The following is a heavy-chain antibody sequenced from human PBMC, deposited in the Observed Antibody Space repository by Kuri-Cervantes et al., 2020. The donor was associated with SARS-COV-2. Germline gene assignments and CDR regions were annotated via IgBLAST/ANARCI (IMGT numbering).Heavy chain of an antibody. Sequence: LSLTCAASGFTFSGHWIHWVRQAPGKGLVWVSRINPDGSYTNNADSVKGRFTLSRDNAKNMMFLQMNSLRAEDTAVYYCVRDGDHWNFDYWGQGTLVTVSS. CDR3: VRDGDHWNFDY. CDR1: GFTFSGHW. D-gene: IGHD1-1*01. V-gene: IGHV3-74*01. CDR2: INPDGSYT. J-gene: IGHJ4*02.